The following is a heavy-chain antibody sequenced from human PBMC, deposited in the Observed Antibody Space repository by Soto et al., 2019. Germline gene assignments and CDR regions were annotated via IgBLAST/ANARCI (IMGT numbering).Heavy chain of an antibody. CDR3: ARGETRHSSLSVY. D-gene: IGHD3-22*01. V-gene: IGHV3-74*01. CDR2: INTDGSST. CDR1: GFTFSSYW. Sequence: EVQLVESGGGLVQPGGSLRLSCAASGFTFSSYWMHWVRQAPGKGLVWVSRINTDGSSTSYADSVKGRFTISRDNAENTMYLHMNSLAAEDTAVYYCARGETRHSSLSVYWGQGTLVTVAS. J-gene: IGHJ4*02.